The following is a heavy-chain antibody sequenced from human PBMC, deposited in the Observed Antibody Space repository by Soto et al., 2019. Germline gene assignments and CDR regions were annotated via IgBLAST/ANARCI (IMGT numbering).Heavy chain of an antibody. V-gene: IGHV1-46*01. CDR1: GYTFTSYY. CDR2: INPSGGST. Sequence: ASVKVSCKASGYTFTSYYMHWVRQAPGQGLEWMGIINPSGGSTSYAQKFQGRVTMTRDTSTSPVYMELSSLRSEDTAVYYCAREDCSSTSCRGPQWFYYYYYGMDVWGQGTTVTVSS. D-gene: IGHD2-2*01. CDR3: AREDCSSTSCRGPQWFYYYYYGMDV. J-gene: IGHJ6*02.